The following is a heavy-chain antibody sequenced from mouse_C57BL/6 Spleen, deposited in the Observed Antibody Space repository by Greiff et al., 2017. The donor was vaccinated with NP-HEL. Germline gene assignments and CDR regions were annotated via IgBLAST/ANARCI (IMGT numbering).Heavy chain of an antibody. Sequence: VQLQQSGAELVKPGASVKISCKASGYAFSSYWMNWVKQRPGKGLEWIGQIYPGDGDTNYNGKFKGKATLTADKSSRTADMPLSSLTSEGSAVYFCARGYDYGEGYYAMDYWGQGTSVTVSS. CDR3: ARGYDYGEGYYAMDY. D-gene: IGHD2-4*01. J-gene: IGHJ4*01. V-gene: IGHV1-80*01. CDR2: IYPGDGDT. CDR1: GYAFSSYW.